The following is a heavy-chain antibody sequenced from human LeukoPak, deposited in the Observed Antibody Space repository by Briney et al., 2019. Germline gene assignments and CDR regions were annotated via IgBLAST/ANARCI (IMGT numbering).Heavy chain of an antibody. V-gene: IGHV3-21*01. CDR1: GFTLSSYS. D-gene: IGHD4-17*01. CDR3: ASAYGDYRYYFDY. J-gene: IGHJ4*02. CDR2: ISSSSSYI. Sequence: PGGSLRLSCAASGFTLSSYSMNWVRQAPGKGLEWVSSISSSSSYIYYADSVKGRFTISRDNAKNSLYLQMNSLRAEDTAVYYCASAYGDYRYYFDYWGQGTLVTVSS.